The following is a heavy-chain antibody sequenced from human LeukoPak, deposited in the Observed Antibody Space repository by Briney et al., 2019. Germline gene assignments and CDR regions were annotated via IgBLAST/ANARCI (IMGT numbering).Heavy chain of an antibody. CDR3: ARDFDYYDSSGYYAYFQH. CDR2: INVSGGST. V-gene: IGHV3-23*01. Sequence: GSLRLSCAASGFTFSNYAMSWVRQAPGKGLEWVSAINVSGGSTYYADSVKGRFTISRDNSQNTVYLQMNSLRAEDTAVYYCARDFDYYDSSGYYAYFQHWGQGTLVTVSS. CDR1: GFTFSNYA. J-gene: IGHJ1*01. D-gene: IGHD3-22*01.